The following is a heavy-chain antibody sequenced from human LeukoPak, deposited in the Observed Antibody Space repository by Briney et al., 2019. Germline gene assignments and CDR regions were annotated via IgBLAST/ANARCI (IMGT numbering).Heavy chain of an antibody. J-gene: IGHJ4*02. D-gene: IGHD4-17*01. CDR3: ARDREDYGDDFDY. CDR1: GYTFTSYY. CDR2: INPSGGST. Sequence: ASVKVSCKASGYTFTSYYMHWVRQAPGQGLEWMRIINPSGGSTSYAQKFQGRVTMTRDTSTSIVYMELSSLRSEDTAVYYCARDREDYGDDFDYWGQGTLVTVSS. V-gene: IGHV1-46*01.